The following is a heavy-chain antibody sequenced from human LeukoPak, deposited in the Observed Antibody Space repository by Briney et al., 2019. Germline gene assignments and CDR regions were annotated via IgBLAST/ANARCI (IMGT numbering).Heavy chain of an antibody. CDR2: ISGSGGST. V-gene: IGHV3-23*01. D-gene: IGHD3-10*01. J-gene: IGHJ4*02. CDR1: GFPFSSYA. Sequence: GGSLRLSCAASGFPFSSYAMSWVRQAPGEGLEWVSGISGSGGSTYYADCVRGRFIISRDKSKKTVYLQMNSLRAGDTAVYYCAKEEGHGSGNCFEFWGQGTLVTVSS. CDR3: AKEEGHGSGNCFEF.